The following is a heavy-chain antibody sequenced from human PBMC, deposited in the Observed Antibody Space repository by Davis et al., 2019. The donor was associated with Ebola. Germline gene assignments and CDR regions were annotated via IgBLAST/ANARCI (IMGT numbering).Heavy chain of an antibody. CDR1: GGSISSYY. CDR2: IYYSGST. D-gene: IGHD2-15*01. CDR3: ARDCSGGSCYGGAFDI. Sequence: SETLSLTCTVPGGSISSYYWSWIRQPPGKGLEWIGYIYYSGSTNYNPSLKSRVTISVDTSKNQFSLKLSSVTAADTAVYYCARDCSGGSCYGGAFDIWGQGTMVTVSS. V-gene: IGHV4-59*01. J-gene: IGHJ3*02.